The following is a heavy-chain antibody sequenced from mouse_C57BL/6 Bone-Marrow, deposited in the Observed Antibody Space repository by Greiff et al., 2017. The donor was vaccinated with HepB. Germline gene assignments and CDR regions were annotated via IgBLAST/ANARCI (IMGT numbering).Heavy chain of an antibody. CDR2: IDPANGNT. D-gene: IGHD2-4*01. Sequence: VQLKQSVAELVRPGASVKLSCTASGFNIKNTYMHWVKQRPEQGLEWIGRIDPANGNTKYAPKFQGKATITADTSSNTAYLQLSSLTSEDTAIYYCALIYYDYDGSFAYWGQGTLVTVSA. CDR3: ALIYYDYDGSFAY. V-gene: IGHV14-3*01. J-gene: IGHJ3*01. CDR1: GFNIKNTY.